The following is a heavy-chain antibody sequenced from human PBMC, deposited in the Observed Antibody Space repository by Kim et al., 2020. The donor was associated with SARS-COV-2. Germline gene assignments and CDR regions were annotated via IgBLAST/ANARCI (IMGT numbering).Heavy chain of an antibody. Sequence: SETLSLTCTVSGGSISSSSYYWGWIRQPPGKGLEWIGTIYYSGSTYYKPSLESRVTISVDTSKNQFSLKLSSVTAADTAVYYCASGDVSVMMFGPWGQGTLVTVSS. V-gene: IGHV4-39*01. CDR1: GGSISSSSYY. J-gene: IGHJ5*02. D-gene: IGHD3-10*01. CDR2: IYYSGST. CDR3: ASGDVSVMMFGP.